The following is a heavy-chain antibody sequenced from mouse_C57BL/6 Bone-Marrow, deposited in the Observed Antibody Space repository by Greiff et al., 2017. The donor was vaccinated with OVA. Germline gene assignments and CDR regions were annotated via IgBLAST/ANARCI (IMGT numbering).Heavy chain of an antibody. CDR2: IDPENGDT. CDR3: TFPYGTPFAY. Sequence: VQLQQSGAELVRPGASVKLSCTASGFNIKDDYMHWVKQRPEQGLEWIGWIDPENGDTDYASKFQGKATITADTSSNTAYLQLSSLTSEDTAVYYCTFPYGTPFAYWGQGTLVTVSA. D-gene: IGHD2-1*01. V-gene: IGHV14-4*01. J-gene: IGHJ3*01. CDR1: GFNIKDDY.